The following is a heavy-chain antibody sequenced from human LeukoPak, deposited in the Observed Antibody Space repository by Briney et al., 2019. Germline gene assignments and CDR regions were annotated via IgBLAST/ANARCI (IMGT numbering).Heavy chain of an antibody. Sequence: GGSLRLSCAASGFTFDDYAMHWVRQAPGKGLEWVSGISWNSGSIGYADSVKGRFTISRDNAKNSLYLQMNSLRAEDTALYYCAKDINYAYYYYYMDVWGKGTTVTVSS. D-gene: IGHD2-2*01. V-gene: IGHV3-9*01. J-gene: IGHJ6*03. CDR3: AKDINYAYYYYYMDV. CDR2: ISWNSGSI. CDR1: GFTFDDYA.